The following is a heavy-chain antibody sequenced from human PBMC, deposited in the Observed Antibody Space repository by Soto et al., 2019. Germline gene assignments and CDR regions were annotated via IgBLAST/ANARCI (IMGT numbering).Heavy chain of an antibody. CDR1: GGPINSPDYY. Sequence: PSETLSLTCNVSGGPINSPDYYWSWIRQSPGKGLEWIGYLYFNGGTQYNPSLRTPVSMSLDTSKKHFSLKMRSVTAADTAVYYYDRGISKYSNWYETYTWFDAWGQGALVTVSS. CDR2: LYFNGGT. D-gene: IGHD1-1*01. CDR3: DRGISKYSNWYETYTWFDA. V-gene: IGHV4-30-4*01. J-gene: IGHJ5*02.